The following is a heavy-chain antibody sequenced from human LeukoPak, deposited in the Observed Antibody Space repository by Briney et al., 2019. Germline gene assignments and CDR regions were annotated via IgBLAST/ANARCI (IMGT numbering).Heavy chain of an antibody. J-gene: IGHJ3*02. CDR2: LYTTGTT. D-gene: IGHD1-26*01. Sequence: KTSETLSLTCAVSGASITSCYWSWVRQSAGKGLEWIGRLYTTGTTNYNPSLKSRVTMSGDSSKNQLSLTLTSVTAADTAVYYCVRDGANWEEPNDAFDTWGQGTLVTVSS. V-gene: IGHV4-4*07. CDR3: VRDGANWEEPNDAFDT. CDR1: GASITSCY.